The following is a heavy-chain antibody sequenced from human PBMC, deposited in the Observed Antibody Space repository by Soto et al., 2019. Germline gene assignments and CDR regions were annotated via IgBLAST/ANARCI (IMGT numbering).Heavy chain of an antibody. CDR2: IYYSGST. Sequence: SETLSLTCTVSGGSISSYYWSWIRQPPGKGLEWIGYIYYSGSTNYNPSLKSRVTISVDTSKNQFSLKLSSVTAADTAVYYCARLYSDYLFDYWGQGTLVTVSS. V-gene: IGHV4-59*08. CDR3: ARLYSDYLFDY. D-gene: IGHD4-17*01. J-gene: IGHJ4*02. CDR1: GGSISSYY.